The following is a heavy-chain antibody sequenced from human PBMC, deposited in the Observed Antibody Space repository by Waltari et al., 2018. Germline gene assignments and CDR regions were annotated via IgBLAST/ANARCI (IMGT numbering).Heavy chain of an antibody. D-gene: IGHD6-13*01. CDR2: ISGSSSTI. V-gene: IGHV3-48*04. Sequence: EVQLVESGGGLVQSGGSLRLSCAASGFTFSSYYMNWVRQAPGKGLEWISYISGSSSTIYYADSVKGRFTISRDNAKNSLYLQMNSLRAEDAAVYYCARGSVSGSSNYYYYYMDVWGKGTTVSVSS. J-gene: IGHJ6*03. CDR3: ARGSVSGSSNYYYYYMDV. CDR1: GFTFSSYY.